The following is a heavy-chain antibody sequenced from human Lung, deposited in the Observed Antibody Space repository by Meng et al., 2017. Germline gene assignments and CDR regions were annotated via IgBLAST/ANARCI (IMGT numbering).Heavy chain of an antibody. CDR2: IDPKSGDT. V-gene: IGHV1-2*06. CDR3: ARDEDISAAGKLFGDY. D-gene: IGHD6-13*01. J-gene: IGHJ4*02. CDR1: GYNFPDYW. Sequence: QVRRGQSGAEVKKPGASVKVSCKPSGYNFPDYWLHWVRRAPGQGLEWMGRIDPKSGDTHYAQRFQGRVTMTGDTSISTAYMELSGLRSDDTAMYYCARDEDISAAGKLFGDYWGQGTLVTVSS.